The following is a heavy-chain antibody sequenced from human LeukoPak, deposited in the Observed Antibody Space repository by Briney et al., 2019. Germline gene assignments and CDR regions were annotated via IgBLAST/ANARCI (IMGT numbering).Heavy chain of an antibody. Sequence: TGGSLRLSCAASGFTFSSYAMSWVRQAPGKGLEWVSAISGSGGSTYYADSVKGRFTISRDNSKNTLFLQMNSLRAEDTAVYYCAKGRCSGGSCYSRGFDYWGQGTLVTVSS. D-gene: IGHD2-15*01. CDR3: AKGRCSGGSCYSRGFDY. CDR2: ISGSGGST. J-gene: IGHJ4*02. V-gene: IGHV3-23*01. CDR1: GFTFSSYA.